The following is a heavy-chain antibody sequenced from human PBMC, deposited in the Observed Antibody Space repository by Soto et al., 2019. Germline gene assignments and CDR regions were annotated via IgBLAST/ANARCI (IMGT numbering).Heavy chain of an antibody. D-gene: IGHD3-22*01. J-gene: IGHJ4*02. Sequence: EVHLLDSGGGLIQPGGSLRLSCAASGFTFRNFAMNWVRQAPGKGLEWVSGISVSGGTTYYADSVRGRFTVSRDNSKNSGFLQMNSLRAEDTAVYFCAKGMYYYDSSGYRLFDYWGQGTLVTVSS. CDR3: AKGMYYYDSSGYRLFDY. CDR2: ISVSGGTT. CDR1: GFTFRNFA. V-gene: IGHV3-23*01.